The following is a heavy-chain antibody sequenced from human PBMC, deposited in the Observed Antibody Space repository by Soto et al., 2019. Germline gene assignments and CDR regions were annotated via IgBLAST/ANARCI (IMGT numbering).Heavy chain of an antibody. CDR2: ISLDGDIK. CDR1: GFTFSKSA. V-gene: IGHV3-30-3*01. D-gene: IGHD3-3*02. CDR3: AALRGFQSNDGFDL. Sequence: PGGSLRLSCAASGFTFSKSAMHWVRQAPGKGLEWVAVISLDGDIKFYGDSVKGRFTISRDNSKNTLYLQMNSLREEDTALYYCAALRGFQSNDGFDLWGQGTMVTVSS. J-gene: IGHJ3*01.